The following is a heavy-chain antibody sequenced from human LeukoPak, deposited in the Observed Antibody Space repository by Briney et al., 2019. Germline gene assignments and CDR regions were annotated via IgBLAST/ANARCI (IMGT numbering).Heavy chain of an antibody. Sequence: SETLSLTCTVSGGSISSYYWSWIRQPPGKGLEWIGYIYHSGSTNYNPSLKSRVTISVDTSKNQFSLRLTSVTAADTAVYYCASRTGRNYYGMDVWGQGTTVTVSS. CDR3: ASRTGRNYYGMDV. CDR1: GGSISSYY. V-gene: IGHV4-59*01. D-gene: IGHD1-1*01. J-gene: IGHJ6*02. CDR2: IYHSGST.